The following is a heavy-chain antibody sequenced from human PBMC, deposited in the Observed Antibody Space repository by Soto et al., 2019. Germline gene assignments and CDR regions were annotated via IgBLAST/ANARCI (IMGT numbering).Heavy chain of an antibody. CDR1: GGSISSYY. J-gene: IGHJ4*02. V-gene: IGHV4-59*01. Sequence: SETLSLTCTVSGGSISSYYWSWIRQPPGKGLEWIGYIYYSGSTNYNPSLKSRVTISVDTSKNQFSLKLSSVTAADTAVYYCASGPDYYASSGHNSNCDFDYWGQGTLVTVSS. D-gene: IGHD3-22*01. CDR3: ASGPDYYASSGHNSNCDFDY. CDR2: IYYSGST.